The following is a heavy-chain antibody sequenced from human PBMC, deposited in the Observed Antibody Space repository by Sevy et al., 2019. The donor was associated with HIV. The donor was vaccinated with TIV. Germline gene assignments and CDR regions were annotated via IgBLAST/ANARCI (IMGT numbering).Heavy chain of an antibody. CDR2: IKQDGSEK. J-gene: IGHJ4*02. CDR3: ARELYYYDSSGYYYFDY. D-gene: IGHD3-22*01. Sequence: GGSLRLSCAASGFTFSSYWMSWVRQAPGKGLEWVANIKQDGSEKYYVDSVKGRFTISRDNAKNSLYLQMNSLRAEDTAVYYCARELYYYDSSGYYYFDYWGQGTLVTVSS. V-gene: IGHV3-7*01. CDR1: GFTFSSYW.